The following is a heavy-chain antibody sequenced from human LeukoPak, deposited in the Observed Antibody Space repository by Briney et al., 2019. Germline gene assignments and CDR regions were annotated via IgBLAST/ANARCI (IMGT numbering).Heavy chain of an antibody. V-gene: IGHV3-23*01. D-gene: IGHD3-10*01. CDR3: ARDPYNTILYRLAH. J-gene: IGHJ4*02. Sequence: GGSLRLSCAGSGFAFGTDAMSWGRRAPGRGREWGSSSRANGQATYYADSVEGRFTISRDNSKSKLYLQLNSLRAEDTATYYCARDPYNTILYRLAHWGQGTLVTVSS. CDR1: GFAFGTDA. CDR2: SRANGQAT.